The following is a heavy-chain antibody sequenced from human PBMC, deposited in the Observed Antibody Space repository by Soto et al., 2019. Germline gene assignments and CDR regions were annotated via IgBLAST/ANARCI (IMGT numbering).Heavy chain of an antibody. CDR3: AKVPHSSIWYLDAFDI. J-gene: IGHJ3*02. V-gene: IGHV3-23*01. Sequence: EVQLLESGGGLVQPGGSLRLSCAASGFTFSSYAMSWVRQAPGKGLEWVSAVSGSGGSTYYADSVKGRFTIPRDNSKNTGYLQMNRLRGEETGVYYCAKVPHSSIWYLDAFDIWGQGTMVTVSS. D-gene: IGHD6-13*01. CDR1: GFTFSSYA. CDR2: VSGSGGST.